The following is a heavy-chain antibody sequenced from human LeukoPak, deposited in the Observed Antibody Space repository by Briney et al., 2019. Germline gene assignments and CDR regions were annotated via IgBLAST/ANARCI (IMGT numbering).Heavy chain of an antibody. Sequence: SETLSLTCTVSGVSIRSCYHYWGWLRQPPGKGREWIGSIYDSGSTYYNPSLKSRVTISVDTSKNQFSLKLSSVTAADTAVYYCASTMGEFDYWGQGTLVTVSS. V-gene: IGHV4-39*07. CDR1: GVSIRSCYHY. CDR2: IYDSGST. D-gene: IGHD1-26*01. CDR3: ASTMGEFDY. J-gene: IGHJ4*02.